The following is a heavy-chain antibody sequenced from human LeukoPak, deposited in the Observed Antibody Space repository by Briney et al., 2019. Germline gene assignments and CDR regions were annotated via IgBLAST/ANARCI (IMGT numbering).Heavy chain of an antibody. CDR3: ARDTAPDYGSNSGPYFDY. Sequence: GSSVKVSCKASGGTFSSYAISWVRQAPGQGLEWMGRIIPIFGIANYAQKFQGRVTITADKSTSTAYMELSSLRSEDTAVYYCARDTAPDYGSNSGPYFDYWGQGTLVTVSS. CDR2: IIPIFGIA. V-gene: IGHV1-69*04. CDR1: GGTFSSYA. D-gene: IGHD4-23*01. J-gene: IGHJ4*02.